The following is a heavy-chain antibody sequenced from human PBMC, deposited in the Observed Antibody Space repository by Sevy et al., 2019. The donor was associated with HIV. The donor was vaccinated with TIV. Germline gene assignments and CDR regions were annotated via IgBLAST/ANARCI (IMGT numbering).Heavy chain of an antibody. V-gene: IGHV4-39*01. CDR3: ARQKVRSAYYYDTSGRQGKADFDS. D-gene: IGHD3-22*01. J-gene: IGHJ4*02. CDR1: GGSIGSNSFY. Sequence: SETLSLTCTVSGGSIGSNSFYWGWIRQPPGKELEWIGTVSYGGSTYYNPSLRSRVTISVDASKKQFSLKLSSVTAADTAVYYCARQKVRSAYYYDTSGRQGKADFDSWGQGTLVNVSS. CDR2: VSYGGST.